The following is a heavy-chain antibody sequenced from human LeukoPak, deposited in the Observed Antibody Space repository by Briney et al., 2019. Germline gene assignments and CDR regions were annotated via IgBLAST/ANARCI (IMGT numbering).Heavy chain of an antibody. D-gene: IGHD2-8*01. Sequence: GESLKISCKGSGYSFTSYWISWVRQMPGKGLEWMGRIDPSDSYSNYSPSFQGHVTISADKSISTAYLQWSSLKASDTAMYYCATLMVGRRSIDYWGQGTLVTVSS. CDR1: GYSFTSYW. J-gene: IGHJ4*02. CDR3: ATLMVGRRSIDY. V-gene: IGHV5-10-1*01. CDR2: IDPSDSYS.